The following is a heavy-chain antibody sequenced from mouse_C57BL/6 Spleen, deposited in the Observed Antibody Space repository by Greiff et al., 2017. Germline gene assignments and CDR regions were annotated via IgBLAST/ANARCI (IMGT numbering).Heavy chain of an antibody. CDR2: IYPRSGNT. D-gene: IGHD2-3*01. V-gene: IGHV1-81*01. CDR1: GYTFTSYG. Sequence: VKLMESGAELARPGASVKLSCKASGYTFTSYGISWVKQRTGQGLEWIGEIYPRSGNTYYNEKFKGKATLTADKSSSTAYMELRSLTSEDSAVYFCARLGLLHAMDYWGQGTSVTVSS. CDR3: ARLGLLHAMDY. J-gene: IGHJ4*01.